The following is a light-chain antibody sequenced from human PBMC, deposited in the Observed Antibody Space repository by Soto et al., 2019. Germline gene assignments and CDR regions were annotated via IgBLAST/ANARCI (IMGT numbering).Light chain of an antibody. CDR1: PSVTNF. J-gene: IGKJ5*01. Sequence: EIVLTQSPATLSLSPGERAPLSCRASPSVTNFLAWYQQNPGQAPRLLIYGAFNRATGIPARFSGSGSGTDFTLTISSLEPEDSAIYYCQQRNIWPPVTFGQGTRLEIK. V-gene: IGKV3-11*01. CDR3: QQRNIWPPVT. CDR2: GAF.